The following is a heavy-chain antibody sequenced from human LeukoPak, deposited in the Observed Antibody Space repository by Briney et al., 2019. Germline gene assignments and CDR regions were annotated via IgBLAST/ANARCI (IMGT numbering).Heavy chain of an antibody. CDR2: IYYSGST. J-gene: IGHJ3*02. D-gene: IGHD6-13*01. Sequence: PSETLSLTCTVSGGSISSYYWSWIRQPAGKGLEWIGSIYYSGSTYYNPSLKSRVTISVDTSKNQFSLKLSSVTAADTAVYYCARHVSGSSWYQAPYAFDIWGQGTMVTVSS. V-gene: IGHV4-59*05. CDR1: GGSISSYY. CDR3: ARHVSGSSWYQAPYAFDI.